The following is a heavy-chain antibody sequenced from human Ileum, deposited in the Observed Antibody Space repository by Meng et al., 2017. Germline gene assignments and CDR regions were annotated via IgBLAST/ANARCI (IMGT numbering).Heavy chain of an antibody. V-gene: IGHV4-39*01. CDR2: ITYTGNS. CDR1: GGSVTSSSYD. CDR3: AGQPTSSGAGYSWFDP. Sequence: LQLQESGPGLVKPTETLSLTCIVSGGSVTSSSYDWGWIRQPPGKGLEWIGGITYTGNSYTTPSLKTRLTTSLDTSKNQFSLRLNSLTAADTAVYYCAGQPTSSGAGYSWFDPWGQGILVTVSS. J-gene: IGHJ5*02. D-gene: IGHD2-2*01.